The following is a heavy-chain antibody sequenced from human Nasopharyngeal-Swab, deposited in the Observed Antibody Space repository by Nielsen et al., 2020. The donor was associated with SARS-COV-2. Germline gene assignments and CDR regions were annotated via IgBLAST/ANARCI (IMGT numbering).Heavy chain of an antibody. D-gene: IGHD3-10*01. Sequence: SETLSLTCTVSGGSISSGGYYWSWIRQHPGKGLEWIGYIYYSGSTYYNPSLKSRVTISVDTSKNQFSLKLSSVTAADTAVYYCARDVTMVRGTGFDPWGQGTLVTVSS. CDR2: IYYSGST. J-gene: IGHJ5*02. CDR1: GGSISSGGYY. CDR3: ARDVTMVRGTGFDP. V-gene: IGHV4-31*03.